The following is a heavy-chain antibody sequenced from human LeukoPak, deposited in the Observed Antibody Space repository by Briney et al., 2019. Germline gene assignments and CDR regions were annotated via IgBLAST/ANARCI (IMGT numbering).Heavy chain of an antibody. CDR3: ARDGQDYYDSSGAHPI. CDR1: GYSISSGYY. Sequence: NPSETLSLTCTVSGYSISSGYYWGWIRQPPGKGLEWIGSIYHSGSTYYNPSLKSRVTISVDTSKNQSSLKLSSVTAADTAVYYCARDGQDYYDSSGAHPIWGQGTMVTVSS. CDR2: IYHSGST. D-gene: IGHD3-22*01. V-gene: IGHV4-38-2*02. J-gene: IGHJ3*02.